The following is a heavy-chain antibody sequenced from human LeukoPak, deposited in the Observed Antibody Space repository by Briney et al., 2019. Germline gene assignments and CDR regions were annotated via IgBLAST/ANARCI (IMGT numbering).Heavy chain of an antibody. V-gene: IGHV4-34*01. CDR2: INHSGST. CDR3: ARTIRAYSSSWYPYF. Sequence: PGGSLRLSCTASGFTFVNYAMSWIRQPPGKGLEWIGEINHSGSTNYNPSLKSRVTISVDTSKNQFSLKLSSVTAADTAVYYCARTIRAYSSSWYPYFWGQGTLVTVSS. CDR1: GFTFVNYA. J-gene: IGHJ4*02. D-gene: IGHD6-13*01.